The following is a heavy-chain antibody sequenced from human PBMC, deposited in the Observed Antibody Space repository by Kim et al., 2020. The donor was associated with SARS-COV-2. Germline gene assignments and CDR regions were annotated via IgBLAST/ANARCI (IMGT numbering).Heavy chain of an antibody. CDR1: GGSFSGYY. CDR2: INHSGST. CDR3: ARKEGAGSSSWLPVNWFDP. J-gene: IGHJ5*02. D-gene: IGHD6-13*01. Sequence: SETLSLTCAVYGGSFSGYYWSWIRQPPGKGLEWIGEINHSGSTNYNPSLKSRVTISVDTSKNQFSLKLSSVTAADTAVYYCARKEGAGSSSWLPVNWFDPWGQGTLVTVSS. V-gene: IGHV4-34*01.